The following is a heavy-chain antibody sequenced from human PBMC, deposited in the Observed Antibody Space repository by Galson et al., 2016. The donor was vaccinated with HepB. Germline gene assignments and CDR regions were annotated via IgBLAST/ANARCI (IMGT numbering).Heavy chain of an antibody. CDR2: ISHDGGKT. CDR1: GFAFSRFT. CDR3: ARGRYSGYDWGGDLDY. D-gene: IGHD5-12*01. J-gene: IGHJ4*02. V-gene: IGHV3-30-3*01. Sequence: SLRLSCAASGFAFSRFTMHWVRQAPGKGLEWVAVISHDGGKTYYGDSAKGRFTITRDNSKDTLYLEMNSLRVEETAVYYCARGRYSGYDWGGDLDYWGQGSLVIVSS.